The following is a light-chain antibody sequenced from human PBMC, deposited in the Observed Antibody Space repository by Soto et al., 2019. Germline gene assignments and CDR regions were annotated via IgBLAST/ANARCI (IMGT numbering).Light chain of an antibody. CDR2: DSN. CDR3: GTWDSSLRAVV. V-gene: IGLV1-51*01. Sequence: QSVLTQPPSVSAAPGQKVTISCSGSSSNIGNNYVSWYQQLPGTAHKLLIYDSNKRPSGIRDRFSGSKSGTSATLGITGLQIGDEADYYCGTWDSSLRAVVVGGGTKLTVL. CDR1: SSNIGNNY. J-gene: IGLJ2*01.